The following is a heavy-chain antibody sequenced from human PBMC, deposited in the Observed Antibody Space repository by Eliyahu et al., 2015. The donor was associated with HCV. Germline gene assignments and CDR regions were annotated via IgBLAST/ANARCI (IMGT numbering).Heavy chain of an antibody. CDR1: GGSISSYY. D-gene: IGHD6-6*01. CDR2: IYYSGST. Sequence: QVQLQESGPGLVKPSETLSLTCTVSGGSISSYYWSWIRQPPGKGLEWIGYIYYSGSTNYNPSLKSRVTMSVDTSKNQFSLKLSSVTAADTAVYYCARGAYSSSSNDYWGQGTLVTVSS. CDR3: ARGAYSSSSNDY. V-gene: IGHV4-59*01. J-gene: IGHJ4*02.